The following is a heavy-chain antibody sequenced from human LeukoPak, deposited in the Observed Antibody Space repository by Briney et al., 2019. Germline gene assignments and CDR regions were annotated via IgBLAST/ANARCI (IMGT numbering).Heavy chain of an antibody. V-gene: IGHV3-53*01. CDR2: IYSVGGT. D-gene: IGHD4-17*01. J-gene: IGHJ4*02. Sequence: GGSLRLSCAASGLIVSSSYMSWVRQAPGKGLEWVSVIYSVGGTYHADSVKGRSTISRDNSKNMLYLQMNSLRAEDTAVYYCTRFRYTVYYFDYWGQGALVTVSS. CDR1: GLIVSSSY. CDR3: TRFRYTVYYFDY.